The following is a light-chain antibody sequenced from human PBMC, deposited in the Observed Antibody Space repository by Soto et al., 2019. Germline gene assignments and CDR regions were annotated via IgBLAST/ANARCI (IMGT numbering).Light chain of an antibody. J-gene: IGKJ2*01. V-gene: IGKV3-20*01. CDR2: GAS. CDR3: HQYGSLYT. Sequence: EIGLTQSPGTLSLSPGERATLSCRASQSVSSSYLAWYHQKPGQAPRLLIYGASSRATGIPDRFSGSGSGTDLTLPISRLEPEDFAVYFCHQYGSLYTFGQGTKLEIK. CDR1: QSVSSSY.